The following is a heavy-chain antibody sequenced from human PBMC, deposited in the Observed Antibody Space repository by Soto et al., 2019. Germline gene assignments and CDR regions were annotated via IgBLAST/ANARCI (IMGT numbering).Heavy chain of an antibody. Sequence: GASVKVSCKASGYTFTNFAMHWLRQAPGQSLEWMGWVRVGETNTKYSHKFQDRITITGDTSASTVYMDLSSLRSEDTAVYFCARGGDAQHYYDSRAYYYFDLWGQGTLVTVSS. D-gene: IGHD3-22*01. CDR2: VRVGETNT. CDR3: ARGGDAQHYYDSRAYYYFDL. CDR1: GYTFTNFA. J-gene: IGHJ4*02. V-gene: IGHV1-3*01.